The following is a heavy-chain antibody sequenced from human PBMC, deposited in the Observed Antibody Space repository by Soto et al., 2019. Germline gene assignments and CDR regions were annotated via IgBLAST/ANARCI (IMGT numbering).Heavy chain of an antibody. CDR2: ISAYNGNT. J-gene: IGHJ6*02. V-gene: IGHV1-18*01. CDR3: ARDQPIQGAAINYGMDV. CDR1: GYTFTSYG. D-gene: IGHD6-25*01. Sequence: APVKVSCKASGYTFTSYGISWVRQAPGQGLEWMGWISAYNGNTNYAQKLQGRVTMTTDTSTSTAYMELRSLRSDDTAVYYCARDQPIQGAAINYGMDVWGQGTTVTVSS.